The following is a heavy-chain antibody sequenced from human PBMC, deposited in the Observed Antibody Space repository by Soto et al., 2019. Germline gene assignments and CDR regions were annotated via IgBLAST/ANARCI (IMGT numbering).Heavy chain of an antibody. CDR2: IYYSGST. CDR1: GGSISSSSYY. D-gene: IGHD3-10*01. CDR3: ARHRFGELTYYYGMDA. Sequence: SETLSLTCTVSGGSISSSSYYWGWIRQPPGKGLEWIGSIYYSGSTYYNPSLKSRVTISVDTSKNQFSLKLSSVTAADTAVYYCARHRFGELTYYYGMDAWGQGTTVTVSS. J-gene: IGHJ6*02. V-gene: IGHV4-39*01.